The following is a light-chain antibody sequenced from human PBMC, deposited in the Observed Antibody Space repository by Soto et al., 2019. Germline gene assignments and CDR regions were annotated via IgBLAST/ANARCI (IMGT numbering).Light chain of an antibody. V-gene: IGKV3-20*01. CDR1: QSVSSIY. CDR3: QQSVSSPGT. CDR2: DVS. J-gene: IGKJ1*01. Sequence: EIVLTQSPGTLSLSPGERATLSCRASQSVSSIYLAWYQQKPGQAPRLLIYDVSSSATGIPDRFSGSGSGTDFTLTISRLEPEDFAVYYWQQSVSSPGTFGQGTNVDIK.